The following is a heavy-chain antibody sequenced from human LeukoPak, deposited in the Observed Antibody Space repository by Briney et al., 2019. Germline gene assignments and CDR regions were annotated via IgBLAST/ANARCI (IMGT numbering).Heavy chain of an antibody. Sequence: ASVKVSCKPSGDALTDYYLHWLRQAPGHGLEWMGWINPKTGVTKYAQNFQGRVTMTRDTSISTAYMEVSRLRSDDTAVFYCARDRAMYSPDCDYWGQGTLVTVSS. CDR3: ARDRAMYSPDCDY. CDR1: GDALTDYY. CDR2: INPKTGVT. D-gene: IGHD1-26*01. V-gene: IGHV1-2*02. J-gene: IGHJ4*02.